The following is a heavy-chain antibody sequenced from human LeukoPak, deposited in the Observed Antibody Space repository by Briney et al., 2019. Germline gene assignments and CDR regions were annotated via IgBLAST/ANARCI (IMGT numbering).Heavy chain of an antibody. CDR3: ARDFRRGVFDY. CDR2: ISSSSSTI. Sequence: PGGSLRLSCAASGFTFSSYAMSWVRQAPGKGLEWVSYISSSSSTIYYADSVKGRFTISRDNAKNSLYLQMNSLRAEDTAVYYCARDFRRGVFDYWGQGTLVTVSS. V-gene: IGHV3-48*01. D-gene: IGHD2-8*01. J-gene: IGHJ4*02. CDR1: GFTFSSYA.